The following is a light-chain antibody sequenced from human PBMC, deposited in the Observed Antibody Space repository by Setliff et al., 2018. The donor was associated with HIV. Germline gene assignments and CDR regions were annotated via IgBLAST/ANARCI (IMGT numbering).Light chain of an antibody. CDR1: SSDIAIYNF. Sequence: QSALTQPASVSGSPGQSITISGAGTSSDIAIYNFVSWYQHHPGKAPKLIIYDVSNRPSGVSNRFSGSKSGNTASLTISGLQAEDEADYYCSSYTSSSTLVFGTGTKVTVL. V-gene: IGLV2-14*03. J-gene: IGLJ1*01. CDR2: DVS. CDR3: SSYTSSSTLV.